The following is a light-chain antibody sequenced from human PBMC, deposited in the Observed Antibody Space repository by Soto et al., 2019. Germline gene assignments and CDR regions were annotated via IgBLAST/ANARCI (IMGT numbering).Light chain of an antibody. CDR3: QSFDTRLNTVV. Sequence: QSVVTQPPSVSGAPGQRVTISCTGSSSNIGADYDVHWYQQFPGRAPKLLIYGNKNRPSGVPHRFSGTKSGTSASLDITGLQAEDEADYYCQSFDTRLNTVVFGGGTKLTVL. CDR1: SSNIGADYD. J-gene: IGLJ2*01. CDR2: GNK. V-gene: IGLV1-40*01.